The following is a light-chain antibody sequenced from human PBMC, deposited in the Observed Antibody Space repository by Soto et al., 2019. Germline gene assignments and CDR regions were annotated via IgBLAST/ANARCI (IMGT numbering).Light chain of an antibody. CDR3: QQRSNWPIT. Sequence: EIVLTQSPAILSVSPVERATLSCMASQSISRSLAWYQQTPGQAPRLLIYDASNRATGIPARFSGSGSGTDFTLTISSLEPEDFAVYYCQQRSNWPITFGQGTRLEIK. CDR2: DAS. CDR1: QSISRS. V-gene: IGKV3-11*01. J-gene: IGKJ5*01.